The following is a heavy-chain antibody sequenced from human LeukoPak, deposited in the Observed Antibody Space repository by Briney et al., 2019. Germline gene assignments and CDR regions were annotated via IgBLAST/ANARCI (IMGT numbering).Heavy chain of an antibody. CDR3: AKVVTVDFLSPFDI. CDR1: GFTFSGYW. D-gene: IGHD2-21*02. V-gene: IGHV3-7*03. CDR2: IDEDGSAK. J-gene: IGHJ3*02. Sequence: GGSLRLSCAASGFTFSGYWMTWLRQAPGKGPEWVANIDEDGSAKYYLGSVKGRFTISRDNAENSLYLQMNSLRAEDTAVYYCAKVVTVDFLSPFDIWGQGTMVTVSS.